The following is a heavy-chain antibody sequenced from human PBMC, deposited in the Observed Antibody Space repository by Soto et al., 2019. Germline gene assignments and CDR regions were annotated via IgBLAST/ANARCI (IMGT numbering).Heavy chain of an antibody. J-gene: IGHJ6*02. CDR3: AKGQEYGSGSFLDV. V-gene: IGHV3-30*18. CDR2: ISYDGSNK. Sequence: GGSLRLSCAASGFTFSSYGMHWVRQAPGKGLEWVAVISYDGSNKYYADSVKGRFTISRDNSKNTLYLQMNSLRAEDTAVYYCAKGQEYGSGSFLDVWGQGTTVTVSS. CDR1: GFTFSSYG. D-gene: IGHD3-10*01.